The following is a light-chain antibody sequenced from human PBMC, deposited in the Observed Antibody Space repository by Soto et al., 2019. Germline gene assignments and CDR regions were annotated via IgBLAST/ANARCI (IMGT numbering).Light chain of an antibody. J-gene: IGKJ2*01. CDR3: QQYGSSSMYT. CDR2: GAS. CDR1: QSVSSSY. V-gene: IGKV3-20*01. Sequence: EIVLTQSPGTLSLTPGERATLSCRASQSVSSSYLAWYQQKAGQAPRLLIYGASSRATGIPDRFSGSGSGTDFTLTISRLETEDFAVYYCQQYGSSSMYTFGQGTKLEIK.